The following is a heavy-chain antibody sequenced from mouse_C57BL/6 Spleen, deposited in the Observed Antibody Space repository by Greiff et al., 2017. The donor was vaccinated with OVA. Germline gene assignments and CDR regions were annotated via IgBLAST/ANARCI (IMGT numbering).Heavy chain of an antibody. Sequence: QVQLQQPGAELVKPGASVKLSCKASGYTFTSYWMPWVKQRPGQGLEWIGIIHPNSGSTNYNEKFKSKATLTVDKSSSTAYMHLSSLTSEDSAVYYCARPVIAKNWYFDVWGTGTTVTVSS. J-gene: IGHJ1*03. V-gene: IGHV1-64*01. CDR1: GYTFTSYW. D-gene: IGHD1-1*01. CDR3: ARPVIAKNWYFDV. CDR2: IHPNSGST.